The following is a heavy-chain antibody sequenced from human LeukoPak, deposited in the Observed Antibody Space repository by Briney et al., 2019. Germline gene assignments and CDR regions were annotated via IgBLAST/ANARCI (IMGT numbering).Heavy chain of an antibody. CDR3: ARDLLLWFGELSGDSDY. CDR2: IWYDGSHK. Sequence: GGSLRLSCAASGFTFSSYGMHWVRQAPGKGLEWVADIWYDGSHKYYADSVKGRFTISRDNYKNTLHLQMKSLRAEDTAVYYCARDLLLWFGELSGDSDYWGQGTLVTVSS. J-gene: IGHJ4*02. CDR1: GFTFSSYG. V-gene: IGHV3-33*01. D-gene: IGHD3-10*01.